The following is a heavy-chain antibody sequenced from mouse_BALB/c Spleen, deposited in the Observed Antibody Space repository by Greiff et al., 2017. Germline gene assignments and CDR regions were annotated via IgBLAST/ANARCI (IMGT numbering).Heavy chain of an antibody. CDR2: INPGSGGT. D-gene: IGHD2-3*01. CDR3: ASRWLLLDY. Sequence: VKLQQSGAELVRPGTSVKVSCKASGYAFTNYLIEWVKQRPGQGLEWIGVINPGSGGTNYNEKFKGKATLTADKSSSTAYMQLSSLTSDDSAVYFCASRWLLLDYWGQGTTLTVSS. CDR1: GYAFTNYL. J-gene: IGHJ2*01. V-gene: IGHV1-54*01.